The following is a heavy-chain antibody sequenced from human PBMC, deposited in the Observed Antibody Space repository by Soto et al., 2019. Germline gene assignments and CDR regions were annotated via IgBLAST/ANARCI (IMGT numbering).Heavy chain of an antibody. CDR1: GGTFSSDD. D-gene: IGHD3-10*01. Sequence: QVQLVQSGAEVKKPGSSVKVSCKASGGTFSSDDFSWVRQAPGQGLDWMGGIIPIFGTANYAQKFQGRVTSTADESKRTAYMELSSLRSEDSAVYYCARGKLWFGELLSTFYYYYGMDVWGQGTTVTVSS. CDR3: ARGKLWFGELLSTFYYYYGMDV. V-gene: IGHV1-69*01. CDR2: IIPIFGTA. J-gene: IGHJ6*02.